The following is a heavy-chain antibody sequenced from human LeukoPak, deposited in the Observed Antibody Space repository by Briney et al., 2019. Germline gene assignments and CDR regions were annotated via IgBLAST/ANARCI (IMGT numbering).Heavy chain of an antibody. CDR2: ISVSGAT. D-gene: IGHD3-22*01. CDR3: ARHPPEYYDSSGFAFDL. J-gene: IGHJ3*01. V-gene: IGHV4-59*08. CDR1: GDSISGYY. Sequence: PSEALSLTCTVPGDSISGYYWSWIRQSPGRALEWIGYISVSGATSYNPSLESRVSISEDTSKNQFSLRLSSVTAADTAVYFCARHPPEYYDSSGFAFDLWGQGTMVTVSS.